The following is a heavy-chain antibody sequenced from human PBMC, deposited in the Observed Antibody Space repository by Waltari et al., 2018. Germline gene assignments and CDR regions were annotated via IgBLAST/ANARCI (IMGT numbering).Heavy chain of an antibody. CDR3: AKVPANYYDSSGYPPVDY. CDR1: GFTFSSYA. V-gene: IGHV3-23*01. Sequence: EVQLLESGGGLVQPGGSLRLSCAASGFTFSSYAMSWVRQAPGMGLEWVSAISGSGGSTYYADSVKGRFTISRDNSKNTLYLQMNSLRAEDTAVYYCAKVPANYYDSSGYPPVDYWGQGTLVTVSS. CDR2: ISGSGGST. D-gene: IGHD3-22*01. J-gene: IGHJ4*02.